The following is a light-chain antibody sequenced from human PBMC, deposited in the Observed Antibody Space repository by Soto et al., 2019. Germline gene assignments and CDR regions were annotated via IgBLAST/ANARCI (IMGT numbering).Light chain of an antibody. Sequence: DIQLTQSPSFLSASVGDRVNITSRASQGISNYLAWYQQKPGTVPKLLIYAASSLQSGVPSRFSGSGSGTDFTLTISSLQPEDVATYYCQKYDSARWTFGQGTKV. CDR3: QKYDSARWT. CDR1: QGISNY. V-gene: IGKV1-27*01. J-gene: IGKJ1*01. CDR2: AAS.